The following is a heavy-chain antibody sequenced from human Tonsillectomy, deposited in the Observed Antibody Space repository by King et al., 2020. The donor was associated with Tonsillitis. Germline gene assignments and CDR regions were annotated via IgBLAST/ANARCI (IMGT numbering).Heavy chain of an antibody. D-gene: IGHD3-10*01. CDR2: INGGNGNT. CDR1: GYTFTGYA. J-gene: IGHJ4*02. Sequence: QLVQSGAEVKKPGASVKVSCKASGYTFTGYAVHWVRQAPGQRLEWMGWINGGNGNTKCSQKFQGRVTITRDTSASTAYMELSSLKSEDTAVYYCARDRLFARGVYEYWGQGTLVTLSS. CDR3: ARDRLFARGVYEY. V-gene: IGHV1-3*01.